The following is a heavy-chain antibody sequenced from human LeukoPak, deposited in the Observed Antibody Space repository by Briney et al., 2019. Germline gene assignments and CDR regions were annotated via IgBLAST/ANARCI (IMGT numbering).Heavy chain of an antibody. D-gene: IGHD6-6*01. V-gene: IGHV3-43*01. CDR1: GFTFDDYT. J-gene: IGHJ6*03. Sequence: PGGSLRLSCAASGFTFDDYTMHWVRQAPGKGLEWVSLISWDGGSTYYADSVKGRFTISRDNSKNSLYLQMNSLRTEDTALYYCAKDQAARPHYYYYYYMDVWGKGTTVTVSS. CDR3: AKDQAARPHYYYYYYMDV. CDR2: ISWDGGST.